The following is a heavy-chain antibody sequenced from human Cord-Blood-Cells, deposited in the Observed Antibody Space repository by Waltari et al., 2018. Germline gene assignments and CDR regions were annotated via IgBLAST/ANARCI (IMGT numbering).Heavy chain of an antibody. Sequence: EVQLVQSGAAVKKPGESMKISCKGSGYSFTSHWIGSVRKTPGKGLEWMVIIYPGDSDTRYTPAFQGQVTISADKSISTAYLQWSSLKASDTAMYYCARRGIAARRGAFDIWGQGTMVTVSS. V-gene: IGHV5-51*01. CDR2: IYPGDSDT. CDR3: ARRGIAARRGAFDI. J-gene: IGHJ3*02. CDR1: GYSFTSHW. D-gene: IGHD6-6*01.